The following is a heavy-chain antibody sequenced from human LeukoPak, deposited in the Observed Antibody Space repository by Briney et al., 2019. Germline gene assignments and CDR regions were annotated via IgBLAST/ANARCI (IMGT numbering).Heavy chain of an antibody. CDR2: ITPFNGNT. J-gene: IGHJ5*02. Sequence: VASVKVSCKASGYTFTYRYLHWVRQAPGQALEWMGWITPFNGNTNYAQKFQDRVTITRDRSMSTAYMELSSLRSEDTAMYYCAAEEFWSGYSVRNWFDPWGQGTLVTVSS. CDR3: AAEEFWSGYSVRNWFDP. D-gene: IGHD3-3*01. V-gene: IGHV1-45*02. CDR1: GYTFTYRY.